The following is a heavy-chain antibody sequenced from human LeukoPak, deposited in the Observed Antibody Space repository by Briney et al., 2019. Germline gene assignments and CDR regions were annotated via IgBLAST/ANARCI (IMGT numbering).Heavy chain of an antibody. V-gene: IGHV3-7*01. CDR3: ARERQITY. J-gene: IGHJ4*02. CDR2: IKQDGGEK. CDR1: GFTFSNYW. Sequence: PGGSLRLSCAASGFTFSNYWMTWVRQAPGKGLEWVANIKQDGGEKYYADSVKGRFTISRDNAKNTVYLQMNSLRAEDTAVYYCARERQITYWSQGTLVTVSA. D-gene: IGHD6-25*01.